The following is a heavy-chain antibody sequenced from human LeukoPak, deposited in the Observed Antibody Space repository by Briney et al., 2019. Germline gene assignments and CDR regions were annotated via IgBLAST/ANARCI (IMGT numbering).Heavy chain of an antibody. CDR2: ISYDGSNK. CDR1: GFTFSSYA. D-gene: IGHD4-17*01. J-gene: IGHJ4*02. Sequence: GGSLRLSCAASGFTFSSYAMHWVRQAPGKGLEWVAVISYDGSNKYYADSVKGRFTISRDNSKNTLYLQMSSLRAEDTAVYYCVKDHNGDYGSGYWGQGTLVTVSS. CDR3: VKDHNGDYGSGY. V-gene: IGHV3-30*18.